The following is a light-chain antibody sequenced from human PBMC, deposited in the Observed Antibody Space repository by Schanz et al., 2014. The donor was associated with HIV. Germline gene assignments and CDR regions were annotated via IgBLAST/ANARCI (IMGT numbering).Light chain of an antibody. CDR3: ATWDDGLNGWV. CDR1: SSDFKTNA. J-gene: IGLJ3*02. Sequence: QSVLTQAPSASGTPGQRVTISCSGSSSDFKTNAVLWYQQLPGAAPKLLIYNTYHRPSGVPDRFSGSQSGTSASLAISGLQSEDEAVYYCATWDDGLNGWVFGGGTKLTVL. V-gene: IGLV1-44*01. CDR2: NTY.